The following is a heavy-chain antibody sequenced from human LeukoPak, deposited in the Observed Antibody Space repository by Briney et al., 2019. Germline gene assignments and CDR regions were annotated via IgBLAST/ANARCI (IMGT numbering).Heavy chain of an antibody. J-gene: IGHJ4*02. Sequence: PGGSLTLSCAASGLTDSSHYMSWVRQAPGKGLEWVSVIYTGGGTYYADSVKGRSAISRDNSNNTLYLQMDSLRAEDTAVYYCARGPDGYRYWGQGTLVTVSS. CDR1: GLTDSSHY. V-gene: IGHV3-53*01. D-gene: IGHD3-16*02. CDR2: IYTGGGT. CDR3: ARGPDGYRY.